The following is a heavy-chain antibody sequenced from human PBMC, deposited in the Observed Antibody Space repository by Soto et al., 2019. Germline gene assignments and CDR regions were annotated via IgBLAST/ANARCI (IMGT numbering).Heavy chain of an antibody. Sequence: QVQLVESGGGVVQPGRSLRLSCAASGFTFSSYGMHWVRQAPGKGLEWVAVISYDGSGKYYADSVKGRFTISRDNSKNTLYLQMNSLRTEDTAVYYCAKSRGSGNNGMDVWGQGTTVTVSS. D-gene: IGHD3-10*01. CDR1: GFTFSSYG. J-gene: IGHJ6*02. CDR3: AKSRGSGNNGMDV. V-gene: IGHV3-30*18. CDR2: ISYDGSGK.